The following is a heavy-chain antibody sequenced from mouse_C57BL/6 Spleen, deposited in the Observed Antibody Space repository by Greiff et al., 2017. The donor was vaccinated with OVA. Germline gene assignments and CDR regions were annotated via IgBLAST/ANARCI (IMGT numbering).Heavy chain of an antibody. CDR2: IHPNSGST. CDR1: GYTFTSYW. J-gene: IGHJ1*03. Sequence: VQLQQPGAELVKPGASVKLSCKASGYTFTSYWMHWVKQRPGQGLEWIGMIHPNSGSTNYNEKFKSKATLTVDKSSSTAYMQLSSRTSEDSAVYYCARSTDVVWYFDVWGTGTTVTVSS. CDR3: ARSTDVVWYFDV. V-gene: IGHV1-64*01.